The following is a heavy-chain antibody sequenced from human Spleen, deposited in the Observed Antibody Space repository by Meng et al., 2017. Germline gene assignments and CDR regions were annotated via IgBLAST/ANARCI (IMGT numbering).Heavy chain of an antibody. CDR3: ARGPTTMAHDFDY. J-gene: IGHJ4*02. V-gene: IGHV4-34*01. CDR2: INHSGST. CDR1: GGSFIDYY. Sequence: QGQLQQWGAGLLKPSETPSLTCVVSGGSFIDYYWRWIRPPPGKGLEWIGEINHSGSTNYNPSLESRATISVDTSQNNLSLKLSSVTAADSAVYYCARGPTTMAHDFDYWGQGTLVTVSS. D-gene: IGHD4-11*01.